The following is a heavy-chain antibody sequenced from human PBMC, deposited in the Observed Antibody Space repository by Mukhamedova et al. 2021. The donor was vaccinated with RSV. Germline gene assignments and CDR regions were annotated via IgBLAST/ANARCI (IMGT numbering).Heavy chain of an antibody. J-gene: IGHJ4*02. V-gene: IGHV3-48*03. CDR2: ISSSGDTM. CDR3: VGHSDY. Sequence: EWISHISSSGDTMYYADSVKGRLTISRDNAENSLYLQMNILRVEDTAVYYCVGHSDYWGQGTLVTVSS.